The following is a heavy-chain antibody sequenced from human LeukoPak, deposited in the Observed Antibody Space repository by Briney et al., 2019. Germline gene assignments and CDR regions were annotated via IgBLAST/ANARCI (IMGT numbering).Heavy chain of an antibody. CDR2: IWYDGSNK. Sequence: GSLRLSCAASGFTFSSYGMHWVRQAPGKGLEWVAVIWYDGSNKYYADSVKGRFTISRDNSKNTLYLQMNSLRAEDTAVYYCAKAEGVGATIDAFDIWGQGTMVTVSS. J-gene: IGHJ3*02. CDR1: GFTFSSYG. V-gene: IGHV3-33*06. D-gene: IGHD1-26*01. CDR3: AKAEGVGATIDAFDI.